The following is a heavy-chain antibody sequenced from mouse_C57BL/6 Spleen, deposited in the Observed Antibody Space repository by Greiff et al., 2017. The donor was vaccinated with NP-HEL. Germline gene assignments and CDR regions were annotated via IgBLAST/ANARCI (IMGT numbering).Heavy chain of an antibody. V-gene: IGHV1-81*01. J-gene: IGHJ4*01. D-gene: IGHD1-1*01. CDR1: GYTFTSYG. Sequence: QVQLQQSGAELARPGASVKLSCKASGYTFTSYGISWVKQRTGQGLEWIGEIYPRSGNTYYNEKFKGKATLTADKSSSTAYMELRSLTSEDSAIYICARCSVTTVVADYCAMDYWGQGTSVTVSS. CDR3: ARCSVTTVVADYCAMDY. CDR2: IYPRSGNT.